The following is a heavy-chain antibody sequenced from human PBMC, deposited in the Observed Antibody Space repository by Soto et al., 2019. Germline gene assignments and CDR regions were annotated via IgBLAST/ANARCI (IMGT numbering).Heavy chain of an antibody. Sequence: VSVKVSCKASGYTFTSYGISWVRQAPGQGLEWMGWISAYNGNTNYAQKLQGRVTMTTDTSTSTAYMELRSLRSDDTAVYYCARLSFSAGSSWFPHPYYYGMDVWGQGTTVTVSS. CDR1: GYTFTSYG. V-gene: IGHV1-18*01. CDR2: ISAYNGNT. D-gene: IGHD6-13*01. CDR3: ARLSFSAGSSWFPHPYYYGMDV. J-gene: IGHJ6*02.